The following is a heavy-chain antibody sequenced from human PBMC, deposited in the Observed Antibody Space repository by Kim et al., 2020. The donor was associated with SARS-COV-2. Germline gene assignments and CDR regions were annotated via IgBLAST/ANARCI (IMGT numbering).Heavy chain of an antibody. Sequence: QDGSAKYYVDSVRGRFTISRDNAKNSLYLQMNSLRVEDTAVYYCVRDFDYWGQGTLVTVSS. J-gene: IGHJ4*02. V-gene: IGHV3-7*01. CDR2: QDGSAK. CDR3: VRDFDY.